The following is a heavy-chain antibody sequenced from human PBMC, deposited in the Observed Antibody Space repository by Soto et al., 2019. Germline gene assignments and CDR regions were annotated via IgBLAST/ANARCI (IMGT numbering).Heavy chain of an antibody. J-gene: IGHJ4*02. D-gene: IGHD1-26*01. CDR2: IYYSGST. CDR3: ARRYGGNLDY. Sequence: SETLSLTCTVSGGSISSYYWSWILQPPWKGLEWIGYIYYSGSTNYNPSLKSRVTISVDTSKNQFSLKLSSVTAADTAVYYCARRYGGNLDYWGQGTLVTVSS. V-gene: IGHV4-59*08. CDR1: GGSISSYY.